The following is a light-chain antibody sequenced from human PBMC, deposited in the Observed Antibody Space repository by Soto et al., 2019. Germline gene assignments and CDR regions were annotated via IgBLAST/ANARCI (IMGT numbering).Light chain of an antibody. Sequence: EVVMTQSPGTLSVYPGGRATLSCRASQNLITNLAWYQQKPGQAPRLLIHDATTRATGIPARFSGSGSGTECTLTISSLQSEDFAVYYCPQSPDWPLPFGQGTRLEI. CDR3: PQSPDWPLP. V-gene: IGKV3-15*01. CDR1: QNLITN. CDR2: DAT. J-gene: IGKJ5*01.